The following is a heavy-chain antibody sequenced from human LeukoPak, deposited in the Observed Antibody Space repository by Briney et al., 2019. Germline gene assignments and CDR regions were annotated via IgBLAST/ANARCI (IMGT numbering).Heavy chain of an antibody. D-gene: IGHD3-22*01. CDR1: GGSISSYY. Sequence: SETLSLTCTLSGGSISSYYWSWIRQPPGKGLKWIGYIYYSGSTNYNPSLKSRVTISVDTSKNQFSLKLSSVTAADTAVYYCARVNFPYYYDSSGYYYFVYWGQGTLVTVSS. CDR2: IYYSGST. V-gene: IGHV4-59*12. CDR3: ARVNFPYYYDSSGYYYFVY. J-gene: IGHJ4*02.